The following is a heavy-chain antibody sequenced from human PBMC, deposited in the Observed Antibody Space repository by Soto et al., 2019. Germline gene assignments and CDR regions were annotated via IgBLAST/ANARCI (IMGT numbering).Heavy chain of an antibody. V-gene: IGHV3-74*01. CDR3: ARDSRIAVAGTAPYYYYYGMDV. CDR2: INRDGSST. J-gene: IGHJ6*02. CDR1: GFTFSSYW. D-gene: IGHD6-19*01. Sequence: GGSLRLSCAASGFTFSSYWMHWVRQAPGKGLVWVSRINRDGSSTSYADSVKGRFTISRDNAKNTLYLQMNSLRAEDTAVYYCARDSRIAVAGTAPYYYYYGMDVWGQGTTVTVSS.